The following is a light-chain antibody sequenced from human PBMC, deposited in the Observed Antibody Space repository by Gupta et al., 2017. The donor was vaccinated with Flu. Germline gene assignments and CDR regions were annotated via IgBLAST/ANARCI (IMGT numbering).Light chain of an antibody. V-gene: IGKV3-20*01. CDR2: GAV. CDR3: RVEGSSRPS. CDR1: HSVRSSY. Sequence: EIVLTHSPRTLSLSPGERATLSCRASHSVRSSYLAWYHQKPGRAPRLLIYGAVSRASGMLDRFSGSGSGGDFTLTIIRLVPEDFAVYYCRVEGSSRPSFGEGTKVEIK. J-gene: IGKJ2*03.